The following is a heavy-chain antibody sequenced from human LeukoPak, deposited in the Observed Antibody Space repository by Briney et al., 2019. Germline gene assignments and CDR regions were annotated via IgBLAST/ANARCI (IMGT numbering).Heavy chain of an antibody. J-gene: IGHJ5*02. Sequence: GESLKISCKGSGYSFTSYWIGWVRQMPGKGLEWTGIIYPGDSDTRYSPSFQGQVTISADKSISTAYLQWSSLKASDTAMYYCARSAPRHSYWFDPWGQGTLVTVSS. CDR3: ARSAPRHSYWFDP. V-gene: IGHV5-51*01. CDR1: GYSFTSYW. D-gene: IGHD3-3*02. CDR2: IYPGDSDT.